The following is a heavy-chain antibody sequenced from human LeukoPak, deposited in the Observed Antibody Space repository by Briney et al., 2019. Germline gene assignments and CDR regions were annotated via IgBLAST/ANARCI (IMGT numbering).Heavy chain of an antibody. CDR3: AKKPSSGYYYIDY. D-gene: IGHD3-22*01. Sequence: GGSLRLSCAASGFAFSDYYMSWIRQAPGKGLEWVSTISDSGGSTYYADSVKGRFTISRDNSKNTLYLQMNSLRAEDTAVYCCAKKPSSGYYYIDYWGQGTLVTVSS. CDR2: ISDSGGST. V-gene: IGHV3-23*01. CDR1: GFAFSDYY. J-gene: IGHJ4*02.